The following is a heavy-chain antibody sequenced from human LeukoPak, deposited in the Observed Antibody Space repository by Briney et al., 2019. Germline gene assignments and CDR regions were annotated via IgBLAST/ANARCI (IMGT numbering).Heavy chain of an antibody. CDR1: GFTFSSYS. CDR2: ISSSSSYI. CDR3: ASQTSGYSGYSSHY. D-gene: IGHD5-12*01. V-gene: IGHV3-21*01. J-gene: IGHJ4*02. Sequence: PGGSLRLSCAASGFTFSSYSMNWVRQAPGKGLEWVSSISSSSSYIYYADSVKGRFTISRDNAKNSLYLQMNSLRAEDTAVYYCASQTSGYSGYSSHYWGQGTLVTVSS.